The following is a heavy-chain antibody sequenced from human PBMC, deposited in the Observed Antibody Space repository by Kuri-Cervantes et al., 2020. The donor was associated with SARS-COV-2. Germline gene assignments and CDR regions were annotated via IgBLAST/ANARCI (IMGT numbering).Heavy chain of an antibody. CDR2: ISSSSSYI. CDR3: AGEGGRYNWNFRVFG. CDR1: GFTFSSYS. V-gene: IGHV3-21*04. D-gene: IGHD1-7*01. Sequence: GESLKISCAASGFTFSSYSMNWVRQAPGKGLEWVSSISSSSSYIYYADSVKGRFTISRDNAKNSLYLQMNSLRSEDTAVYYCAGEGGRYNWNFRVFGWGQGTAVTVSS. J-gene: IGHJ4*02.